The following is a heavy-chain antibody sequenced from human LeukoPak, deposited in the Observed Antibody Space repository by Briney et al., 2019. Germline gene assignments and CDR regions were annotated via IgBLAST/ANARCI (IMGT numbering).Heavy chain of an antibody. V-gene: IGHV1-2*02. D-gene: IGHD2-15*01. CDR3: AREAIVVVVASTGWFDP. CDR2: INPRSGDT. Sequence: ASVKVSCKASGYTFTGDYMHWVRQAPGQGLEWLGWINPRSGDTNYAQKFQGRVTMTRDTSINTAYMELSRLRSDDTAVYYCAREAIVVVVASTGWFDPWGQGTLVTVSS. J-gene: IGHJ5*02. CDR1: GYTFTGDY.